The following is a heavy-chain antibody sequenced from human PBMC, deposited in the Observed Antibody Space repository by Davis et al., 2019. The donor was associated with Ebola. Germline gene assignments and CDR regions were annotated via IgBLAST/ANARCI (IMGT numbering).Heavy chain of an antibody. Sequence: GESLKISCAASGFTFPNAWMIWVRQAPGKGLEWVGRIKGKADGVTRDYAAPVKGRFIISRDDSKNILLLEMNSLKTEDTAVYYCTTDASSWSGSFEDWGQGTLVTVSS. V-gene: IGHV3-15*01. D-gene: IGHD1-26*01. CDR2: IKGKADGVTR. J-gene: IGHJ4*02. CDR3: TTDASSWSGSFED. CDR1: GFTFPNAW.